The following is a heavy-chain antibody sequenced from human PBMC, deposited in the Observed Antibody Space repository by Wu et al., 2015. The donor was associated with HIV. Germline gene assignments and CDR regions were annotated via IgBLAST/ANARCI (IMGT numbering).Heavy chain of an antibody. CDR2: INPNRGDT. CDR1: GYTFTGHY. D-gene: IGHD3-22*01. CDR3: ARGAQHLMNSGYYFYYYYYMDV. Sequence: QVQLVQSGAEVKKPGASVKVSCKASGYTFTGHYMHWVRQAPGQGLEWMGWINPNRGDTNYAQKFQGRVTMTRDTSISTAYMELSRLRSDDTAVYYCARGAQHLMNSGYYFYYYYYMDVWAKGTYGHRLL. J-gene: IGHJ6*03. V-gene: IGHV1-2*02.